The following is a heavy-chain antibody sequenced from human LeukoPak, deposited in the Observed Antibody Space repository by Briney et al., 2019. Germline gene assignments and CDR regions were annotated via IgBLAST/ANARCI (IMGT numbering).Heavy chain of an antibody. CDR1: GYSFTSHY. CDR3: ATDYYYDSSGSYYTVDY. D-gene: IGHD3-22*01. J-gene: IGHJ4*02. Sequence: SVKVSCKASGYSFTSHYMHWVRQAPGQGLEWTGLINPRGTSTIYAEKFQGRVTMTEDTSTDTAYMELSSLRSEDTAVYYCATDYYYDSSGSYYTVDYWGQGTLVTVSS. CDR2: INPRGTST. V-gene: IGHV1-46*01.